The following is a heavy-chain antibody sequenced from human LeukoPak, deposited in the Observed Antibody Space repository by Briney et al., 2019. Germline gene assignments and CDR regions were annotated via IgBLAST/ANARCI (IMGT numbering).Heavy chain of an antibody. CDR3: ARIGTSSLDY. CDR1: GGSISSSSYY. J-gene: IGHJ4*02. D-gene: IGHD1-14*01. CDR2: IYYSGST. V-gene: IGHV4-39*07. Sequence: SETLSLTCTVSGGSISSSSYYWGWIRQPPGKGLEWIGSIYYSGSTYYNPSLKSRVTISVDKSKNQFSLKLSSVTAADTAVYYCARIGTSSLDYWGQGTLVTVSS.